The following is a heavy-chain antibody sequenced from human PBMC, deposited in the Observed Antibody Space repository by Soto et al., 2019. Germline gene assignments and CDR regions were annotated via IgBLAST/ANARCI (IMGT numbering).Heavy chain of an antibody. CDR1: GFTFSSYG. V-gene: IGHV3-30*18. Sequence: QPGGSLRLSCAASGFTFSSYGMHWVRQAPGKGLEWVAVISYDGSNKYYADSVKGRFTISRDNSKNTLYLQMNSLRAEDTAVYYCAKDLRGYYYDSSGYYLFDCWGQGTLVTVS. D-gene: IGHD3-22*01. J-gene: IGHJ4*02. CDR2: ISYDGSNK. CDR3: AKDLRGYYYDSSGYYLFDC.